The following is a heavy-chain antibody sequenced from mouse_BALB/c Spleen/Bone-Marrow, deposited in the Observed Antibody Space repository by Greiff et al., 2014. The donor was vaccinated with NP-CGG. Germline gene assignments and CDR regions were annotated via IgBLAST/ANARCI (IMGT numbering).Heavy chain of an antibody. D-gene: IGHD2-10*02. CDR1: GFTFSDFY. CDR3: ARDVGYGNYFVY. CDR2: SRNKAKYYTT. V-gene: IGHV7-1*02. J-gene: IGHJ3*01. Sequence: VQLQQSGGGLVQPGDSLRLSCAPSGFTFSDFYMEWVRQPPGKRLEWIAASRNKAKYYTTEYSASVKGRFIVSRDTSQSVLYLQMNALRAEDTAIYYCARDVGYGNYFVYWGQGTLVPVPA.